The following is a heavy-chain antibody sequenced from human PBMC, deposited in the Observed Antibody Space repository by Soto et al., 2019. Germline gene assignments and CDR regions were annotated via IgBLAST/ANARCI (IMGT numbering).Heavy chain of an antibody. D-gene: IGHD3-16*01. Sequence: QVQLVESGGGVVRPGRSLRLSCAASGFTFSSYAMHWVRQAPGKGLEWVAVISYDGSNKYYADSVKGRFTISRDNSKNALYLQMNSLRAEDTAVYYCARDRLGHGFDYWGQGTLVTVSS. CDR2: ISYDGSNK. V-gene: IGHV3-30-3*01. CDR1: GFTFSSYA. J-gene: IGHJ4*02. CDR3: ARDRLGHGFDY.